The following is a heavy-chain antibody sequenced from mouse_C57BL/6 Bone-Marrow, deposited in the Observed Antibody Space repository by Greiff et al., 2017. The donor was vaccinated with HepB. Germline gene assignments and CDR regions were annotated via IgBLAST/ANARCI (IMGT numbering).Heavy chain of an antibody. Sequence: VQLQQPGAELARPGASVKLSCKASGYTFTSYGISWVKQRTGQGLEWIGEIYPRSGNTYYNEKFKGKATLTADKSSSTAYMELRSLTSEDSAVYFCARRLRRAMDYWGQGTSVTVSS. CDR2: IYPRSGNT. V-gene: IGHV1-81*01. CDR3: ARRLRRAMDY. D-gene: IGHD2-4*01. CDR1: GYTFTSYG. J-gene: IGHJ4*01.